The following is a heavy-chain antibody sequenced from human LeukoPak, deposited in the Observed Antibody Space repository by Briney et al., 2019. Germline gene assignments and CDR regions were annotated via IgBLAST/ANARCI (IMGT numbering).Heavy chain of an antibody. CDR1: GGSISSGDYY. V-gene: IGHV4-30-4*01. Sequence: PSETLSLTCTVSGGSISSGDYYWSWIRRPPGKGLEWIGYIYYSGSTYCNPSLKSRVTISVDTSKNQFSLKLSSVTAADTAVYYCARYEQWLAFDYWGQGTLVTVSS. CDR3: ARYEQWLAFDY. J-gene: IGHJ4*02. D-gene: IGHD6-19*01. CDR2: IYYSGST.